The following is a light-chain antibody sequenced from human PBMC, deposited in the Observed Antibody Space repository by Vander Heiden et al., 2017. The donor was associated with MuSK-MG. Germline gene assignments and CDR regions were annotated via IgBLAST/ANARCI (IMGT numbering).Light chain of an antibody. CDR2: AAS. V-gene: IGKV1-39*01. CDR1: QSISSY. J-gene: IGKJ4*01. Sequence: DIQMTQSPSSLSASVGDRVTITCRASQSISSYLNWYQQKPGKAPKLLIYAASSLQSGVPSRFSGSGSGTYFTLTISSLQPEDFATYYCQQSYSTPPYFGGGTKVEIK. CDR3: QQSYSTPPY.